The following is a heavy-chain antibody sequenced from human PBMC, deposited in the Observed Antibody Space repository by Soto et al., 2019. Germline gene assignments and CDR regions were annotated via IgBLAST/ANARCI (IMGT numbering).Heavy chain of an antibody. D-gene: IGHD2-2*01. Sequence: QVQLVGSGGGVVQPGRSLRLSCAASGFTFSSYGMHWVRQAPGKGLEWVAVIWYDGSNKYYADSVKGRFTISRDNSKNTLYLQMTSLRAEDTAVYYCARTASAAPYYFDYWGQGTLVTVSS. CDR2: IWYDGSNK. CDR1: GFTFSSYG. CDR3: ARTASAAPYYFDY. V-gene: IGHV3-33*01. J-gene: IGHJ4*02.